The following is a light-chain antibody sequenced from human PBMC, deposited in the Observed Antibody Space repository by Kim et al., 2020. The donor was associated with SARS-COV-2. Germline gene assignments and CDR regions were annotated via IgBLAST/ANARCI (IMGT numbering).Light chain of an antibody. V-gene: IGLV6-57*03. CDR2: EDN. CDR1: SVSIASNY. J-gene: IGLJ3*02. Sequence: KTLTISGTRSSVSIASNYVQWYQQRPGSAPTTVIYEDNQRPSGVPDRFSGSIDSSSNSASLTISGLKTEDEADYYCQSYDSSNHWVFGGGTQLTVL. CDR3: QSYDSSNHWV.